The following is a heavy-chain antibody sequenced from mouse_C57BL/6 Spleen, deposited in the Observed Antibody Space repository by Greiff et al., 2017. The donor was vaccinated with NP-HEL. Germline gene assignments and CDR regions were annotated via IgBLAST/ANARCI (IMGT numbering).Heavy chain of an antibody. CDR2: IRLKSDNYAT. Sequence: EVKVEESGGGLVQPGGSMKLSCVASGFTFSNYWMNWVRQSPEKGLEWVAQIRLKSDNYATHYAESVKGRFTISRDDSKSSVYLQMNNLRAEDTGIYYCTDHANWDPYFDYWGQGTTLTVSS. CDR1: GFTFSNYW. V-gene: IGHV6-3*01. J-gene: IGHJ2*01. CDR3: TDHANWDPYFDY. D-gene: IGHD4-1*01.